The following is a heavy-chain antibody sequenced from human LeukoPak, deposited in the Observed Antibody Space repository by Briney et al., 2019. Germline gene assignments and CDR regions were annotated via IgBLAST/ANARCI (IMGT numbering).Heavy chain of an antibody. CDR2: ISSSSSYI. CDR1: GFTFSSYS. D-gene: IGHD2-21*02. V-gene: IGHV3-21*01. Sequence: GGSLRLSCAASGFTFSSYSMNWVRQAPGKGLEWVSSISSSSSYIYYADSVKGRFTISRDNAKNSLYLQMNSLRAEDTAVYYCARDHPGDWYYYGMDVWGQGTTVTVSS. CDR3: ARDHPGDWYYYGMDV. J-gene: IGHJ6*02.